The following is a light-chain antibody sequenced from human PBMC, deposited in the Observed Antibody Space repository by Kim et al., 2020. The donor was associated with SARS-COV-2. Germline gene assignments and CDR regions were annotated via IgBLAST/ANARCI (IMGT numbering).Light chain of an antibody. CDR3: QAWDSSTAV. CDR2: QDS. V-gene: IGLV3-1*01. J-gene: IGLJ2*01. Sequence: SYELTQPPSVSVTPGQTASITCSGDKLGDKYACWYHRKPGQSPVLVIYQDSKRPSGIPERFSGSNSGNTATLTISGTQARDEADYYCQAWDSSTAVFGGGTHLTVL. CDR1: KLGDKY.